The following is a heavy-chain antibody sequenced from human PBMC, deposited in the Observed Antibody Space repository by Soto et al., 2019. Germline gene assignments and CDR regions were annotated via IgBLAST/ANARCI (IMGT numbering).Heavy chain of an antibody. Sequence: SETLSLTYAVYGGSFSGYYWSWIRQPPGKGLEWIGEINHSGSTNYNPSLKSRVTISVDTSKNQFSLKLSSVTAADTAVYYCAREAAVRYFDATIGYGMDVWGQGTTVTVSS. CDR3: AREAAVRYFDATIGYGMDV. V-gene: IGHV4-34*01. CDR1: GGSFSGYY. J-gene: IGHJ6*02. D-gene: IGHD3-9*01. CDR2: INHSGST.